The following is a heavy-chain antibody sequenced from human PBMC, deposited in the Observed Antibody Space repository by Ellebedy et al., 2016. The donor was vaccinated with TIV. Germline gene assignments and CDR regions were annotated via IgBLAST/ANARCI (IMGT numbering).Heavy chain of an antibody. Sequence: GGFLRLSXAASGFTFDDSAMHWVRQAPGKGLEWVANIKQDGSEKYYVDSVRGRFTISRDNAENSLYLQMNSLRADDTAVYYCARAIGSGSSLWGQGTMVTVSS. J-gene: IGHJ3*01. CDR2: IKQDGSEK. V-gene: IGHV3-7*01. CDR1: GFTFDDSA. CDR3: ARAIGSGSSL. D-gene: IGHD1-26*01.